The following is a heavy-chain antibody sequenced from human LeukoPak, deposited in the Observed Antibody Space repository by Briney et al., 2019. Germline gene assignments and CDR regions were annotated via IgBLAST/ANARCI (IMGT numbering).Heavy chain of an antibody. J-gene: IGHJ4*02. D-gene: IGHD1-26*01. Sequence: SETLSLTCTVSGGSISSSSYYWGWIRQPPGKGLEWIGSIYYSGSTYYNPSLKSRVTISVDTSKNQFSLKLSSVTAADTAVYYCAREVGATKSTTGVDYWGQGTLVTVSS. V-gene: IGHV4-39*07. CDR3: AREVGATKSTTGVDY. CDR1: GGSISSSSYY. CDR2: IYYSGST.